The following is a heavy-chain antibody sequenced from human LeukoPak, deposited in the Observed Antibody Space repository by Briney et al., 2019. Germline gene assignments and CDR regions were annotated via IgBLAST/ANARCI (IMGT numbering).Heavy chain of an antibody. J-gene: IGHJ5*02. CDR3: ARARGNGGYDSAWFDP. CDR1: GGSISSYY. V-gene: IGHV4-4*07. Sequence: SETLSLTCTVSGGSISSYYWSWIRQPAGKGLEWIGRIYTSGSTNYNPSLKSRVTMSVDTSKNQFSLKLSSVTAADTAVYYCARARGNGGYDSAWFDPWGQGTLVTVSS. CDR2: IYTSGST. D-gene: IGHD5-12*01.